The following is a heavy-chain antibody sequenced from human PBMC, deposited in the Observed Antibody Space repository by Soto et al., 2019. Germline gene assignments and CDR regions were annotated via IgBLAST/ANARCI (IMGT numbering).Heavy chain of an antibody. Sequence: ASVKVSCKASGYTFTSYGISWVRQAPGQGLEWMGWISAYNGNTNYAQKLQGRVTMTTDTSTSTAYMELRSLRSDDTAVYYCARDREGEGDDDSNYRFDPWGQGTLVTVSS. V-gene: IGHV1-18*04. J-gene: IGHJ5*02. CDR3: ARDREGEGDDDSNYRFDP. CDR2: ISAYNGNT. D-gene: IGHD4-4*01. CDR1: GYTFTSYG.